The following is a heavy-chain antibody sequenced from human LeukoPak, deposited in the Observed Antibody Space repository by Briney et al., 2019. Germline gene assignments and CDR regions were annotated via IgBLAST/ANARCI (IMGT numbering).Heavy chain of an antibody. CDR3: ARGIGAGNAFDI. D-gene: IGHD3-3*01. Sequence: ASVKVSCKASGYTFTGYYMHWVRQAPGQGLEWMGWINPNSGGTNYAQKLQGRVTMTTDTSTSTAYMELRSLRSDDTAVYYCARGIGAGNAFDIWGQGTMVTVSS. J-gene: IGHJ3*02. CDR1: GYTFTGYY. CDR2: INPNSGGT. V-gene: IGHV1-2*02.